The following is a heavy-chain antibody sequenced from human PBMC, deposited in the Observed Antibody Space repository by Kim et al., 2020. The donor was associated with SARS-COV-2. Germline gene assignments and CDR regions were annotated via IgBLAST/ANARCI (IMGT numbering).Heavy chain of an antibody. CDR1: GYTFTSYA. V-gene: IGHV7-4-1*02. J-gene: IGHJ3*02. Sequence: ASVKVSCKASGYTFTSYAMNWVRQAPGQGLEWMGWINTNTGNPTYAQGFTGRFVFSLDTSVSTAYLQISSLKAEDTAVYYCARDSKPVLRYFVWYISEGAFDIWGQGTMVTVSS. D-gene: IGHD3-9*01. CDR2: INTNTGNP. CDR3: ARDSKPVLRYFVWYISEGAFDI.